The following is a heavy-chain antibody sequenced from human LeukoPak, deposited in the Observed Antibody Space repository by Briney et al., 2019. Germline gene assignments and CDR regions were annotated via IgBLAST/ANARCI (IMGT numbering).Heavy chain of an antibody. V-gene: IGHV3-48*02. Sequence: GGSLRLSCAASGFTFRSYSMNWVRQAPGKGLEWLSYISSSSGPIYYADSVKGRFTISRDNAKNSLYLQMNSLRDEDTAVYYCARGGSYYYGMDLWGQGTTVTVSS. CDR1: GFTFRSYS. J-gene: IGHJ6*02. CDR3: ARGGSYYYGMDL. CDR2: ISSSSGPI.